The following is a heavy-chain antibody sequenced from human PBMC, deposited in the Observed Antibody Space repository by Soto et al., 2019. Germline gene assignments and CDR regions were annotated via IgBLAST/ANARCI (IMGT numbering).Heavy chain of an antibody. CDR1: GFTFSSYT. CDR3: TTWLTAHFDY. CDR2: SSDRRTGNT. D-gene: IGHD2-21*02. Sequence: PGGSLRLSCAASGFTFSSYTLNWVRRAPGKGLEWVATSSDRRTGNTRYSDSVRGRFTLSRDYSRNILFLQMDSLRADDTALYYCTTWLTAHFDYWGRGTQVTVSS. J-gene: IGHJ4*02. V-gene: IGHV3-23*01.